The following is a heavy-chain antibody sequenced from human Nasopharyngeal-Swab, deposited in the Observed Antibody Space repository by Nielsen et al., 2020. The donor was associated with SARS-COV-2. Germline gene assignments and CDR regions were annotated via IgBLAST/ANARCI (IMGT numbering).Heavy chain of an antibody. CDR3: AKDVQMYEQWRGYDS. D-gene: IGHD2-8*01. V-gene: IGHV3-11*01. CDR1: GFTFSDYY. J-gene: IGHJ4*02. Sequence: GESLKISCAASGFTFSDYYMAWIRQAPGKGLEWVSYISTSGRSTDSADSVKGRFTISRDNSKNTLYLQMNSLRVEDTAVYYCAKDVQMYEQWRGYDSWGQGTLVTVSS. CDR2: ISTSGRST.